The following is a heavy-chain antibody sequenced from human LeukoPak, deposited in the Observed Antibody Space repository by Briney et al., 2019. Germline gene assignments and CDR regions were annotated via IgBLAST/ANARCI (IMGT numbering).Heavy chain of an antibody. D-gene: IGHD6-13*01. CDR1: GFTFSSHD. Sequence: GGSLRLSCAVSGFTFSSHDMHWVRQAPGKGLEWVAFISYDGGKKDYADSVKGRFTISRDNSRNTLYLQMNSLRAEDTAVYYCARFIAAPYYFDYWGRGTLVTVSS. J-gene: IGHJ4*02. CDR2: ISYDGGKK. CDR3: ARFIAAPYYFDY. V-gene: IGHV3-30*03.